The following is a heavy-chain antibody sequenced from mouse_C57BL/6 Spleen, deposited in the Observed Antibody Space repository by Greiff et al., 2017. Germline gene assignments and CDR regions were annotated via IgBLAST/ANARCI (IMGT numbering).Heavy chain of an antibody. J-gene: IGHJ1*03. CDR3: ARHGPYYCGSSYWYFDV. Sequence: VQLQQSGAELVKPGASVKLSCKASGYTFTEYTIHWVKQRSGQGLEWIGWFYPGSGSIKYNEKFKDKATLTADNSSSTVYMELSRLTSEDSAVYVCARHGPYYCGSSYWYFDVWGTGTTVTVSS. CDR1: GYTFTEYT. V-gene: IGHV1-62-2*01. D-gene: IGHD1-1*01. CDR2: FYPGSGSI.